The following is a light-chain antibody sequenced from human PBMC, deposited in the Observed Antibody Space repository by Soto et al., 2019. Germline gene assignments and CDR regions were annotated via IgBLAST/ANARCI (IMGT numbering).Light chain of an antibody. CDR1: QSVSSSY. V-gene: IGKV3-20*01. CDR2: GAS. J-gene: IGKJ1*01. Sequence: EIVLTQSPGTLSLSPGEGATLSCRASQSVSSSYLAWYQQKPGQAPRLLIYGASSRASALPDRFSGSGSGTDFTLTSSRLEPEDFAVYYYQQYGSSLTFGQGTKVEI. CDR3: QQYGSSLT.